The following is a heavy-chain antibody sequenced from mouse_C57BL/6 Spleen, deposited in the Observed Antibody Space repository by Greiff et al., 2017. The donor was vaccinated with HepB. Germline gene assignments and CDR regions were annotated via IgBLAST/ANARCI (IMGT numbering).Heavy chain of an antibody. CDR3: ARGPGGAMDY. V-gene: IGHV3-6*01. Sequence: DVKLQESGPGLVKPSQSLSLTCSVTGYSITSGYYWNWIRQFPGNKLEWMGYISYDGSNNYNPSLKNRISITRDTSKNQFFLKLNSVTTEDTATYYCARGPGGAMDYWGQGTSVTVSS. J-gene: IGHJ4*01. CDR1: GYSITSGYY. CDR2: ISYDGSN.